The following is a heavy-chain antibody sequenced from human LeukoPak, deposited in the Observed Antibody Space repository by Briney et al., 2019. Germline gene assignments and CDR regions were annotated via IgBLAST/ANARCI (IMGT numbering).Heavy chain of an antibody. J-gene: IGHJ6*03. V-gene: IGHV4-4*07. Sequence: SETLSLTCSVSGGATISYYWSWIRQPAGKGPEWIGRIFPTGNTHYNPSLKTRVTMSTDLSKKQFSLRLRSVTAADTAVYYCARLKFYDSTGYSPGYYMDVWGKGTAVTVSS. CDR2: IFPTGNT. CDR3: ARLKFYDSTGYSPGYYMDV. D-gene: IGHD3-22*01. CDR1: GGATISYY.